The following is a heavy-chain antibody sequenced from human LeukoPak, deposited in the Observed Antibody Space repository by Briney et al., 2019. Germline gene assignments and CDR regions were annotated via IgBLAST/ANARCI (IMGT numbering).Heavy chain of an antibody. J-gene: IGHJ4*02. D-gene: IGHD1-14*01. CDR2: IYYNGST. V-gene: IGHV4-59*08. CDR3: ARHAPVEPPGRAFDY. Sequence: SETLSLTCTVSGGSISSYYWSWIRQPPGKGLEWIGYIYYNGSTNYNPSLKSRVTISVDTSKNQFSLKLSSVTAADTAVYFCARHAPVEPPGRAFDYWGQGTLVTVSS. CDR1: GGSISSYY.